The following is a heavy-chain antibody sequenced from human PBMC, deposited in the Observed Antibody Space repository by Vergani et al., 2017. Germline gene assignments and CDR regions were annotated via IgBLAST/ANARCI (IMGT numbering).Heavy chain of an antibody. CDR1: GFTFSSYD. V-gene: IGHV3-30*02. CDR2: IRYDGSNK. CDR3: AKDRYGGNSMDYFDY. Sequence: VQLFESGGDLVQPGGSLRLSCAASGFTFSSYDMHWVRQAPAKGLEWVAFIRYDGSNKYYADSVKGRFTISRDNSKNTLYLQMNSLRAEDTAEYYCAKDRYGGNSMDYFDYWCQGTMVTVAS. D-gene: IGHD4-23*01. J-gene: IGHJ4*02.